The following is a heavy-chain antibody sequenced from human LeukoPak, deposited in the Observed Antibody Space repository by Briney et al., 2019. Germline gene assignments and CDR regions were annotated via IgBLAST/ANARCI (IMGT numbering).Heavy chain of an antibody. CDR1: GFTVSSNY. V-gene: IGHV3-66*01. CDR2: IYSGGST. D-gene: IGHD1-14*01. Sequence: GGSLRLSCAASGFTVSSNYMSWVRQAPGKGLEWVSVIYSGGSTYYADSVKGRFTISRDNSKNTLYLQMNSLRAEDTAVYYCARDHRRMGPVFDYWGQGTLVTVSS. J-gene: IGHJ4*02. CDR3: ARDHRRMGPVFDY.